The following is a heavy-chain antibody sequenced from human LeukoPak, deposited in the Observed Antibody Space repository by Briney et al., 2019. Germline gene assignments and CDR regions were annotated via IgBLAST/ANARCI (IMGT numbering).Heavy chain of an antibody. CDR2: ISPYNGNT. Sequence: ASVTVSCKASGYDFTSVGITWVRRAPGQGLEWMGWISPYNGNTRYAQKFQGRVPMTTDTSTTTAYMELRGLRFNDTAVYYCARAGPGSGWYFDYWGQGTLVTVSS. J-gene: IGHJ4*02. CDR1: GYDFTSVG. V-gene: IGHV1-18*01. D-gene: IGHD6-19*01. CDR3: ARAGPGSGWYFDY.